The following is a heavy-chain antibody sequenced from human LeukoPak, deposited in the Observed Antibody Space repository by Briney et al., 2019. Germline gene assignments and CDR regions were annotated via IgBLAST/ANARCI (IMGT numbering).Heavy chain of an antibody. CDR1: GFTFSNYA. D-gene: IGHD2-15*01. V-gene: IGHV3-23*01. CDR3: AQIVLVSANWFDP. J-gene: IGHJ5*02. Sequence: GGSLRLSCVASGFTFSNYAMSWVRQAPGKGLEWVSAISASGTTTYYADSVKGRFTISRDNSKNTLFLQMNGLRAEDTAVYFSAQIVLVSANWFDPWGQGTLVTVSS. CDR2: ISASGTTT.